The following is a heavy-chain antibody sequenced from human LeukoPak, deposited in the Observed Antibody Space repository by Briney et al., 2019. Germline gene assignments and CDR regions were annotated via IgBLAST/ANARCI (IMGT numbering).Heavy chain of an antibody. D-gene: IGHD3-10*01. Sequence: GGSLRLSCAASGFTFSSYSMNWVRQAPGKGLEWVSYISSTSSATYYADSVQGRFSISRDNAKNSLYLQMNSLGAEDTAVYYCAREWFGEWTFGGQGTLVTVSS. J-gene: IGHJ4*02. CDR3: AREWFGEWTF. CDR1: GFTFSSYS. V-gene: IGHV3-48*01. CDR2: ISSTSSAT.